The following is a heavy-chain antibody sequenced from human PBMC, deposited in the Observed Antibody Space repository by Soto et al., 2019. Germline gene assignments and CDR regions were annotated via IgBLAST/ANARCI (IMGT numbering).Heavy chain of an antibody. J-gene: IGHJ3*02. V-gene: IGHV3-30-3*01. CDR3: ARGLVLWLVPGGDAFDI. Sequence: GGSLRLSYAASGFNFSSYAMHWVRQAPGKGLEWVAVISYDGSNKYYADSVKGRFTISRDNSKNTLYLQMNSLRAEDTAVYYCARGLVLWLVPGGDAFDIWGQGTMVTVSS. CDR2: ISYDGSNK. CDR1: GFNFSSYA. D-gene: IGHD6-19*01.